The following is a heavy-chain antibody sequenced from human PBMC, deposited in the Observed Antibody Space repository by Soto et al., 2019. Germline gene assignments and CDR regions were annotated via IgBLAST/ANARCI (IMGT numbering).Heavy chain of an antibody. CDR2: INPNSGGT. D-gene: IGHD1-26*01. V-gene: IGHV1-2*02. Sequence: ASVKVSCKASGYTFTGYYMHWVRQAPGQGLEWVGWINPNSGGTNYAQKFQGRVTMTRDTSISTAYLELSRLRSDDTAVYECARDNGYSGSYCFDYWGQGTLVTVS. J-gene: IGHJ4*02. CDR1: GYTFTGYY. CDR3: ARDNGYSGSYCFDY.